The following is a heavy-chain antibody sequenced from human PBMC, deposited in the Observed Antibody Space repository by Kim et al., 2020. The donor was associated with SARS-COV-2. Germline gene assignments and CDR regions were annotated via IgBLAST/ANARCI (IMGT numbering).Heavy chain of an antibody. V-gene: IGHV3-48*03. J-gene: IGHJ6*04. D-gene: IGHD3-10*01. CDR3: ARNYGSGSFYYYYYYGMDV. Sequence: GRFTISRDNAKNSLYLQMNSLRAEDTAVYYCARNYGSGSFYYYYYYGMDVWGKGTTVTVSS.